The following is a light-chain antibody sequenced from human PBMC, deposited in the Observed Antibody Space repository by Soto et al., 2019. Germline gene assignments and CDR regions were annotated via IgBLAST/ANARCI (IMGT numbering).Light chain of an antibody. CDR2: GAS. CDR3: QQSYSIPPIT. V-gene: IGKV1-39*01. CDR1: QAIRND. Sequence: DIQMTQSPSSLSASVGDRVTITCRASQAIRNDLGWYQQKPGKAPKLLIYGASSLQSGVPSRFSGSGSGTEFTLTISSLQPEDFATYYCQQSYSIPPITFGQGTRLEIK. J-gene: IGKJ5*01.